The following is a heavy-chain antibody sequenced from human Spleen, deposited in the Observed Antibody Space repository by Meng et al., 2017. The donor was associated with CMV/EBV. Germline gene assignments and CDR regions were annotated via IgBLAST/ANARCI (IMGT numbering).Heavy chain of an antibody. J-gene: IGHJ4*02. D-gene: IGHD5-12*01. CDR2: IKQDGSEK. V-gene: IGHV3-7*01. CDR3: ASGLATYYFDY. Sequence: LSLTCAASGFTFSSYWMSWVRQAPGKGLEWVANIKQDGSEKYYVDSVKGRFTISRDNAKNSLYLQMNSLRAEDTAVYYCASGLATYYFDYWGQGTLVTVSS. CDR1: GFTFSSYW.